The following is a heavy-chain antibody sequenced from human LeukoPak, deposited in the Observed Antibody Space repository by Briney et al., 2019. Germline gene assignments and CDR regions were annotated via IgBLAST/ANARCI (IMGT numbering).Heavy chain of an antibody. V-gene: IGHV3-30*02. J-gene: IGHJ4*02. CDR1: RFTFSSYG. Sequence: GGSLRLSCAASRFTFSSYGMHWVRQAPGKGLEWVAFIRYDGSNKYYADSVKGRFTISRYNSKNTLYLQVNSLRAEDTAVYYCAKDWDDFWSGYSPYFDYWGQGTLVTVSS. CDR2: IRYDGSNK. CDR3: AKDWDDFWSGYSPYFDY. D-gene: IGHD3-3*01.